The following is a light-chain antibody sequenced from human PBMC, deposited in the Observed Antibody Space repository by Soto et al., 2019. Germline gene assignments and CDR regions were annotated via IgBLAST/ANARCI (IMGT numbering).Light chain of an antibody. CDR2: EVS. Sequence: SVLPQPPSSSGSPGQSVTISCTGTSSDVGGYNSVSWYQQHPGKAPKLMIYEVSKRPSGVPDRFSGSKSGNTASLTVSGLQAEDEADYYCSSYAGSNNLYVFGTGTKVTVL. CDR3: SSYAGSNNLYV. CDR1: SSDVGGYNS. J-gene: IGLJ1*01. V-gene: IGLV2-8*01.